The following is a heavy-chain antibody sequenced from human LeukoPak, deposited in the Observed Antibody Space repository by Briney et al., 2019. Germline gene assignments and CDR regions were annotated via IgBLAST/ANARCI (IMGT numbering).Heavy chain of an antibody. CDR2: INHSGST. CDR1: GGSFSGYY. V-gene: IGHV4-34*01. J-gene: IGHJ5*02. CDR3: ASGRPGVTMVRGVGWFDP. D-gene: IGHD3-10*01. Sequence: SETLSLTCAVYGGSFSGYYWSWIRQPPGKGLEWIGEINHSGSTNYNPSLKSRVTISVDTSKNQFSLKLSSVTAADTAVYYCASGRPGVTMVRGVGWFDPWGQGTLVTVSS.